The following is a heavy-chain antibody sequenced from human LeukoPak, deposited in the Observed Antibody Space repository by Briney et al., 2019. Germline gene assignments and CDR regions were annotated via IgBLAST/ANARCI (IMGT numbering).Heavy chain of an antibody. Sequence: SETLSLTCAVYGGSFSGYYWSWIRQPPGKGLEWIGEINHSGSTNYNPSLKSRVTISVDTSKNQFSLKLSSVTAADTAVYYCARAGAARAFYYYYMDVWGKGTTVTVSS. CDR2: INHSGST. CDR3: ARAGAARAFYYYYMDV. J-gene: IGHJ6*03. D-gene: IGHD6-6*01. CDR1: GGSFSGYY. V-gene: IGHV4-34*01.